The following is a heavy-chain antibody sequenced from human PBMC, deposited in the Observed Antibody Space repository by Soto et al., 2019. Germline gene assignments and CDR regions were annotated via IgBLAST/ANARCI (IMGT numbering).Heavy chain of an antibody. Sequence: VQLVESGGGVVQPGTSLRLSCAASGFTFSNNVMHWVRQAPGKGLEWVAVISYDGSNKYYADSVKGRFTISRDTSKNTLYLQMNSLRAEDTAVYYCARAGSSPPSYYDMDVWGQGTTVTVSS. CDR3: ARAGSSPPSYYDMDV. D-gene: IGHD6-25*01. CDR2: ISYDGSNK. J-gene: IGHJ6*02. CDR1: GFTFSNNV. V-gene: IGHV3-30-3*01.